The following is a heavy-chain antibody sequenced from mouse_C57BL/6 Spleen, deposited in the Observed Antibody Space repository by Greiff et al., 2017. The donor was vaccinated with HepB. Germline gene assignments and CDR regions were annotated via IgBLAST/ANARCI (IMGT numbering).Heavy chain of an antibody. J-gene: IGHJ4*01. D-gene: IGHD2-4*01. Sequence: EVQLVESGGGLVKPGGSLKLSCAASGFTFSDYGMHWVRQAPEKGLEWVAYISSGSSTIYYADTVKGRFTISRDNAKNTLFLQMTSLRSEDTAMYYCARQDDYQYYYAMDYWGQGTSVTVSS. CDR2: ISSGSSTI. CDR1: GFTFSDYG. CDR3: ARQDDYQYYYAMDY. V-gene: IGHV5-17*01.